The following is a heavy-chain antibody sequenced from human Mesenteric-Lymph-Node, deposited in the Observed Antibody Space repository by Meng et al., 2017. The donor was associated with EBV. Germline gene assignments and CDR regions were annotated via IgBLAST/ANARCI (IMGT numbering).Heavy chain of an antibody. D-gene: IGHD3-22*01. CDR2: DYHSGST. Sequence: QGDRPVAGPGLGKPSGPLSLTCAVHGAPISGPNWWSWVRQPPGKGLELIGEDYHSGSTNYNPSLKSRVSMSVDTSKNHFSLKLTSVTAADTAMYYCAEVLNGYYYFDYWGQGTLVTVSS. CDR3: AEVLNGYYYFDY. CDR1: GAPISGPNW. J-gene: IGHJ4*02. V-gene: IGHV4-4*02.